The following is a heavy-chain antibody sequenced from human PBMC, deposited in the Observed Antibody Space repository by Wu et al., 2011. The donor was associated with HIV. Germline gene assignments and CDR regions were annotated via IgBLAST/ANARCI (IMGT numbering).Heavy chain of an antibody. CDR1: GNTFGSYD. CDR3: TIGRGSRPRFDP. CDR2: MNPNSGNA. Sequence: QVQLVQSGAEVKKPGASVKVSCKTSGNTFGSYDFNWVRQASGQGLEWMGWMNPNSGNAGYAQKFQGRVTMTKGASIGTAYMELSSLTSEDTAVYYCTIGRGSRPRFDPWGQGTLVTVSS. J-gene: IGHJ5*02. V-gene: IGHV1-8*02. D-gene: IGHD3-10*01.